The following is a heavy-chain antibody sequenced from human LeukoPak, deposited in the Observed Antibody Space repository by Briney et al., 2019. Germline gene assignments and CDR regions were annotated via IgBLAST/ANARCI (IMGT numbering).Heavy chain of an antibody. D-gene: IGHD6-19*01. CDR3: ARVLAVAGTRWFDP. Sequence: SETLSLTCTVSGGSISSYYWSWIRQPPGKGLEWIGYIYYSGSTNYNPSLKSRVTISVDTSKNQFSLKLSSVTAADTAVYYCARVLAVAGTRWFDPWGQGTLVTVSS. V-gene: IGHV4-59*01. CDR2: IYYSGST. J-gene: IGHJ5*02. CDR1: GGSISSYY.